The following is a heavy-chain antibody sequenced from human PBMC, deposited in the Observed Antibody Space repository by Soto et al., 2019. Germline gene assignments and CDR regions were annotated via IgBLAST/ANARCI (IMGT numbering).Heavy chain of an antibody. Sequence: GASVKVSCKASGGTFSSYAISWVRQAPGQGLEWMGGIIPIFGTANYAQKFRGRVTITSDRSVSTAYMELSSLRSEDMVVYSCVRSPFGVFPEWGRNWFAPWGQGTLVTVSS. D-gene: IGHD3-3*01. CDR3: VRSPFGVFPEWGRNWFAP. V-gene: IGHV1-69*05. CDR2: IIPIFGTA. J-gene: IGHJ5*02. CDR1: GGTFSSYA.